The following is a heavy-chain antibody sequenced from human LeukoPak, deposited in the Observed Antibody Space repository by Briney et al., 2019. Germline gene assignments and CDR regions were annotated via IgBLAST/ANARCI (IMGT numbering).Heavy chain of an antibody. V-gene: IGHV4-34*01. Sequence: SETLSLTCAVYGGSFSGYFWSWIRQPPGKGLEYIGDISHSGSTNYNPSLKNRVTIPVDTSKNQFSLKLSSVTAADTAVYYCAREPDRIRFDSWGQGTLVTVSS. CDR2: ISHSGST. J-gene: IGHJ5*01. D-gene: IGHD1-14*01. CDR3: AREPDRIRFDS. CDR1: GGSFSGYF.